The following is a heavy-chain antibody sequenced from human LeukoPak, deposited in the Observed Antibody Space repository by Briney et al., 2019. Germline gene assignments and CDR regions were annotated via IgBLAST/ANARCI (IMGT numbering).Heavy chain of an antibody. Sequence: SETLSLTCTVSGGSLSSSSYYWGWIRQPPGKGLEWLGSIYYSGSTYYNPSLKSRVTISVDTSRNQFSLKLSSVTAADTAVYYCASLDDIRPDYWGQGTLVTVSS. CDR1: GGSLSSSSYY. CDR3: ASLDDIRPDY. V-gene: IGHV4-39*01. J-gene: IGHJ4*02. D-gene: IGHD3-22*01. CDR2: IYYSGST.